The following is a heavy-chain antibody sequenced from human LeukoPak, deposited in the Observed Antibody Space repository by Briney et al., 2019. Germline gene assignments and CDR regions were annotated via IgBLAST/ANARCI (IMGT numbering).Heavy chain of an antibody. Sequence: GGSLRLSCAASGFTFSSYTMNWVRQAPGKGLEWVSSISSSSSYIYYADSVKGRFTISRDNAKNSLYLQMNSLRAEDTAVYYCARDRGDLKWLLPLPAYYFDYWGQGTLVTVSS. J-gene: IGHJ4*02. V-gene: IGHV3-21*01. CDR1: GFTFSSYT. CDR3: ARDRGDLKWLLPLPAYYFDY. CDR2: ISSSSSYI. D-gene: IGHD3-3*01.